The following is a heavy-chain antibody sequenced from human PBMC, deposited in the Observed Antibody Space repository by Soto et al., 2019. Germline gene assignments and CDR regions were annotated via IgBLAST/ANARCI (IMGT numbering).Heavy chain of an antibody. J-gene: IGHJ6*02. CDR1: GGSISSYY. Sequence: PSETLSLTCTVSGGSISSYYWRWIRQPAGKGLEWIGRIYTSGSTNYNPSLKSRVTMSVDTAKNQYSLKLNIVTAADTAVDYCSRTPIFGVVISNYYYYGMDVWGQGTTVTVSS. CDR2: IYTSGST. V-gene: IGHV4-4*07. D-gene: IGHD3-3*01. CDR3: SRTPIFGVVISNYYYYGMDV.